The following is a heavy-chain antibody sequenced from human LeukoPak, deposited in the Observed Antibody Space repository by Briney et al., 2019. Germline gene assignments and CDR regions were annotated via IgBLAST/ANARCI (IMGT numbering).Heavy chain of an antibody. V-gene: IGHV6-1*01. CDR1: GDSVSSNSAA. CDR2: TYYRSKWYN. CDR3: ARAIGGYTPSQRGYYMDV. J-gene: IGHJ6*03. Sequence: SQTLSLTCAISGDSVSSNSAAWNWIRQSPSRGLEWLGRTYYRSKWYNDYAVSVKSRITINPDTSKNQSSLQLNSVTPEDTAVYYCARAIGGYTPSQRGYYMDVWGKGTTVTVSS. D-gene: IGHD6-13*01.